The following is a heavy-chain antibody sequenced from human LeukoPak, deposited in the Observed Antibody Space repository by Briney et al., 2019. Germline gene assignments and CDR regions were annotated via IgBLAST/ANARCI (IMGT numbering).Heavy chain of an antibody. CDR1: GDSVSGNTAV. Sequence: SQTLSLTCAISGDSVSGNTAVWNWIRQSPSRGLEWLGRTYYRSKWYNDYAISVKSRITINPDTSKNQFSLQLNSVTPEDTAVYYCARDKSGSYYSLDYWGQGTLVTVSS. V-gene: IGHV6-1*01. CDR2: TYYRSKWYN. D-gene: IGHD3-10*01. CDR3: ARDKSGSYYSLDY. J-gene: IGHJ4*02.